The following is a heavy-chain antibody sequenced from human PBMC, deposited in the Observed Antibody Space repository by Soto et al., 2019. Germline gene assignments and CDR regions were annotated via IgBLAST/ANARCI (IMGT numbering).Heavy chain of an antibody. Sequence: QVHLVQSGAEVKKPGASVKVSCKGSGYDFTTYGITWVRQAPRQGLEWMAWISAHNGNTDYAQKLQGRVTVTRDTSTSTAYMELRSLRSDGTAMYYCARGRYEDYWGQGDLVTVSS. D-gene: IGHD3-3*01. J-gene: IGHJ4*02. V-gene: IGHV1-18*01. CDR3: ARGRYEDY. CDR1: GYDFTTYG. CDR2: ISAHNGNT.